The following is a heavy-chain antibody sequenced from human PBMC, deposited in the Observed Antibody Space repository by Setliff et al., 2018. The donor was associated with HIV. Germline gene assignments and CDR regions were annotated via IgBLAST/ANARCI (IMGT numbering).Heavy chain of an antibody. CDR1: GDAFNSNA. V-gene: IGHV1-69*13. CDR3: ATRGRDLGFDY. D-gene: IGHD1-1*01. J-gene: IGHJ4*02. Sequence: GGPVKVSCKTSGDAFNSNAISWVRQAPGQGLEWVGGILGIFGTTYYAQRFQGRLTITADEYTGTAYMELSSLRSEDTAVYYCATRGRDLGFDYWGQGTLVTVSS. CDR2: ILGIFGTT.